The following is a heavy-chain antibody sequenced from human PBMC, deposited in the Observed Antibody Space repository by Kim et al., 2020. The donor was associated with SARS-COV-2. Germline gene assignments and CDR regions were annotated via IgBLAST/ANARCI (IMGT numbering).Heavy chain of an antibody. J-gene: IGHJ6*02. Sequence: SVKVSCKASGGTFSSYAISWVRQAPGQGLEWMGGIIPIFGTANYAQKFQGRVTITADESTSTAYMELSSLRSEDTAVYYCQLLWFGERGYYYYGMDVWGQGTTVTVSS. CDR2: IIPIFGTA. CDR3: QLLWFGERGYYYYGMDV. D-gene: IGHD3-10*01. CDR1: GGTFSSYA. V-gene: IGHV1-69*13.